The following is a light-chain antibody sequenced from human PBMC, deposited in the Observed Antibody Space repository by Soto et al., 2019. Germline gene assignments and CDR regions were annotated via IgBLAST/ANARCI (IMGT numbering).Light chain of an antibody. CDR3: QQYYSTPFT. CDR1: QTIFYTSSNKNY. Sequence: DIVLTQSPDSLAVSLGERATIHCKSSQTIFYTSSNKNYLAWYQQRPGQPPKLLIYWASDRESGVPNRFSGSGSGTDFTVTISGLQAEDVAVYYCQQYYSTPFTFGPGTRLDIK. J-gene: IGKJ3*01. V-gene: IGKV4-1*01. CDR2: WAS.